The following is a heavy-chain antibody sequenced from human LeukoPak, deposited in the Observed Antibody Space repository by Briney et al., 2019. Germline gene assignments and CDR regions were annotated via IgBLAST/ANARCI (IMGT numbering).Heavy chain of an antibody. CDR3: ASGEYDYVWGSYRPFDY. Sequence: SVKVSCKASGGTFSSYAISWVRQAPGQGLEWMGRIIPIFGTANYAQKFQGRVTITTDESTSTAYMELSSLRSEDTAVYYCASGEYDYVWGSYRPFDYWGQGTLVTVSS. V-gene: IGHV1-69*05. D-gene: IGHD3-16*02. CDR2: IIPIFGTA. J-gene: IGHJ4*02. CDR1: GGTFSSYA.